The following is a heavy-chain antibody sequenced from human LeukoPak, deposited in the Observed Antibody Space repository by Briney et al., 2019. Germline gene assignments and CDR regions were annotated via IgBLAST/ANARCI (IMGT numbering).Heavy chain of an antibody. V-gene: IGHV5-10-1*01. CDR3: ARRDSSGWLFDY. D-gene: IGHD3-22*01. CDR1: GDSFTNYW. Sequence: GESLKISCKGSGDSFTNYWISWVRQMPGKGLEWMGNIDPSDSYTNYSPSFQGHVTISADKSISTAYLQWSSLKASDTAMYYCARRDSSGWLFDYWGQGTLVTVSS. CDR2: IDPSDSYT. J-gene: IGHJ4*02.